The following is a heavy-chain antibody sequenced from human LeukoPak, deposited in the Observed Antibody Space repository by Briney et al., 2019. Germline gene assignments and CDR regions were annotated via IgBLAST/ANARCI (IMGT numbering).Heavy chain of an antibody. CDR2: IYTSGST. D-gene: IGHD3-10*01. Sequence: PSETLSLTCTVSGGSIRTYYWSWIRQPPGKGLEWIGRIYTSGSTNYNPSLKSRVTISVDTSKNQFSLKLSSVTAADTAVYYCARGGITWGQGTLVTVSS. CDR3: ARGGIT. J-gene: IGHJ4*02. CDR1: GGSIRTYY. V-gene: IGHV4-4*08.